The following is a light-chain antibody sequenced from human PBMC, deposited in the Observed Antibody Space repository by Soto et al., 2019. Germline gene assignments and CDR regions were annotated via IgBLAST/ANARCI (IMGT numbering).Light chain of an antibody. J-gene: IGKJ1*01. CDR1: RDIRND. CDR2: STS. Sequence: AIQLTQSPSSLSASVGDRVTITCRASRDIRNDLGWYQQKPGKAPKLLIFSTSSLQTVVPSRFSGSRSGTDFTLTISSLQPEDFATYYCLQDHTYPRTFGQGTKVEIQ. CDR3: LQDHTYPRT. V-gene: IGKV1-6*02.